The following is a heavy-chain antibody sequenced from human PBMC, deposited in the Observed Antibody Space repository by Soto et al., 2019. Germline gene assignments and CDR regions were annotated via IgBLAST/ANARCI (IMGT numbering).Heavy chain of an antibody. V-gene: IGHV4-31*03. J-gene: IGHJ5*02. CDR3: ARDIGRMDYIWFDP. CDR2: IYYSGST. D-gene: IGHD2-15*01. Sequence: SETLSLTCTVSGGSISSGGYYWSWIRQHPGKGLEWIGYIYYSGSTYYNPSLKSRVTISVDTSKNQFSLKLSSVTVADTAVYYCARDIGRMDYIWFDPWGQGTLVTVSS. CDR1: GGSISSGGYY.